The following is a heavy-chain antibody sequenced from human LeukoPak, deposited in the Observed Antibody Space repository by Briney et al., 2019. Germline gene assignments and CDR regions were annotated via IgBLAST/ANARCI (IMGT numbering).Heavy chain of an antibody. J-gene: IGHJ4*02. Sequence: GGSLRLSCAASGFTFSSYEMNWVRQAPGKGPEWVSYISSSGSTIYYADSVKGRFTISRDNAKNSLYLQMNSLRAEDTAVYYCARVASSFGEMGYWGQGTLVTVSS. CDR2: ISSSGSTI. V-gene: IGHV3-48*03. CDR3: ARVASSFGEMGY. D-gene: IGHD3-10*01. CDR1: GFTFSSYE.